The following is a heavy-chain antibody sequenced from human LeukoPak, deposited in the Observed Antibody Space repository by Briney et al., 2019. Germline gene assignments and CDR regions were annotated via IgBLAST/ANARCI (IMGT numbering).Heavy chain of an antibody. CDR1: GYTFTGYY. D-gene: IGHD1-26*01. CDR3: AREGAYSGSYPIDY. Sequence: ASVKVSCKASGYTFTGYYMHWVRQAPGQGLEWMGWINPNSGGTNYAQKFQGWVTMTRDTSISTAYMELSRLRSDDTAVYYCAREGAYSGSYPIDYWGQGTLVTVSS. V-gene: IGHV1-2*04. CDR2: INPNSGGT. J-gene: IGHJ4*02.